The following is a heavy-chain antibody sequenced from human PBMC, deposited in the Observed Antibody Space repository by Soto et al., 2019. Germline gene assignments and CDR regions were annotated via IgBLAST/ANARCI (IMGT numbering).Heavy chain of an antibody. D-gene: IGHD3-16*02. CDR1: GEPLSNYF. Sequence: KPSETLSLTCAVYGEPLSNYFWSWIRQPPGKGLEWIGEINHRGSTNNNPSLKSRVTISIDTSKNQFSLKLSSVTAADTAVYYCARARGYHYVWGSYRSHRFDYWGQGTPVTVYS. CDR3: ARARGYHYVWGSYRSHRFDY. CDR2: INHRGST. J-gene: IGHJ4*02. V-gene: IGHV4-34*01.